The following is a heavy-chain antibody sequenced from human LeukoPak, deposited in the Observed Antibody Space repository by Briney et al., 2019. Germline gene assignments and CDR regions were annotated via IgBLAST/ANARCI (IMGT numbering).Heavy chain of an antibody. CDR3: ARQYSSSSGWFDP. CDR2: IYPGDSDT. D-gene: IGHD6-6*01. Sequence: GESLKISCKGSGYSFTSYWIGWVRQMPGKGLEWMGIIYPGDSDTKYSPSFQGQVIISADKSISTAYLQWSSLKASDTAMYYCARQYSSSSGWFDPWGQGTLVTVSS. V-gene: IGHV5-51*01. CDR1: GYSFTSYW. J-gene: IGHJ5*02.